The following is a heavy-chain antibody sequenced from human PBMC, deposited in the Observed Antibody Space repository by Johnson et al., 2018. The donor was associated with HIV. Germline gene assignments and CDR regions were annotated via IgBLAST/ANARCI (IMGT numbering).Heavy chain of an antibody. CDR2: IGTAGDT. J-gene: IGHJ3*02. CDR3: VRDSGLEAPGHFDI. V-gene: IGHV3-13*01. CDR1: GFTFSSYD. Sequence: VQLVESGGGLVQPWGSLRLSCAASGFTFSSYDMHWVRKTTGKGLEWVSTIGTAGDTYYPGSVKGRFTISRDNAKNSLYLQMNSLRAGDTAVYYCVRDSGLEAPGHFDIWAKGQWSPSLQ. D-gene: IGHD5-12*01.